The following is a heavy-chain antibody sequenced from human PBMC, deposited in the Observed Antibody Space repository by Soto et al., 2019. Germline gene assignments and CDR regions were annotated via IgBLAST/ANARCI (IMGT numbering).Heavy chain of an antibody. Sequence: GESLKISCKASGHTFTTYWINWVRQMPGKGLEWVGRIDPSDSDTNYSPSFEGHVTMSADKSTNTAYLQWSSLKASDTAVYYCASDIYGSSLAYYYGLEVWGQGTTVTVSS. CDR1: GHTFTTYW. D-gene: IGHD3-10*01. V-gene: IGHV5-10-1*01. CDR3: ASDIYGSSLAYYYGLEV. CDR2: IDPSDSDT. J-gene: IGHJ6*02.